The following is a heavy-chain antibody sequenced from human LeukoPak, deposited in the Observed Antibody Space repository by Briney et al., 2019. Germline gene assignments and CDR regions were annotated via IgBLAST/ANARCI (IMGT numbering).Heavy chain of an antibody. V-gene: IGHV4-34*01. J-gene: IGHJ4*02. D-gene: IGHD6-25*01. CDR3: ARVGRLRRYFDY. CDR2: INHSGST. CDR1: GGSFSGCY. Sequence: SETLSLTCAVYGGSFSGCYWSWIRQPPGKGLEWIGEINHSGSTNYNPSLKSRVTISVDTSKNQFSLKLSSVTAADTAVYYCARVGRLRRYFDYWGQGTLVTVSS.